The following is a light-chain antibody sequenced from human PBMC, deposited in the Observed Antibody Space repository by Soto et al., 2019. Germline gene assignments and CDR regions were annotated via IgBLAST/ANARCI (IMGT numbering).Light chain of an antibody. V-gene: IGKV3-20*01. CDR2: GAS. Sequence: EIVLTQSPGTLSLSPGERATLSCRASQSVSSSSLAWYQQKPGQAPRLLIYGASSRAAGIPDRFSASGSGTDFTLTISRLEPEDFAFYYSHQYDSLPITFGQGTKLEIK. CDR1: QSVSSSS. J-gene: IGKJ2*01. CDR3: HQYDSLPIT.